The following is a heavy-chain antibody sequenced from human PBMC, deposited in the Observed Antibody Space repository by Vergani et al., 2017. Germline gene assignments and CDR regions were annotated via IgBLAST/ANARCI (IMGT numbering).Heavy chain of an antibody. CDR2: VYFSGAT. J-gene: IGHJ4*02. CDR1: GSSINSRHYY. D-gene: IGHD3-9*01. Sequence: QLLLQESGPGLVKPSETLSLTCTVSGSSINSRHYYWGWIRQPPGKGPVWIGSVYFSGATYYNPALKSRVTISADTSKNQFSLKLNSVTAADTAVYYCVRDYDIVTGYYSYYFDNWGQGILVTVSS. V-gene: IGHV4-39*02. CDR3: VRDYDIVTGYYSYYFDN.